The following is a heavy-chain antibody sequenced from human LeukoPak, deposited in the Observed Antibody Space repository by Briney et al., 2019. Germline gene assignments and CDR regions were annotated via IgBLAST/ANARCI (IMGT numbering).Heavy chain of an antibody. Sequence: SETLSLTCTVSGGSISSYYWSWIRQPAGKGLEWIGRIYTSGSTTYNPSLKSRVTMSVDTSKNQFSLKLSSVTAADTAVYYCARARYYYDSIGSHFDYWGQGTLVTVSS. CDR3: ARARYYYDSIGSHFDY. J-gene: IGHJ4*02. D-gene: IGHD3-22*01. CDR2: IYTSGST. CDR1: GGSISSYY. V-gene: IGHV4-4*07.